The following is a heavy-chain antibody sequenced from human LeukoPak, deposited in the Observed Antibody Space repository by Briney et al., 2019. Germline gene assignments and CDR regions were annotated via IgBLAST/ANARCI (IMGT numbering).Heavy chain of an antibody. CDR1: GFTFRNYG. V-gene: IGHV3-30*18. Sequence: GGSLRLSCAASGFTFRNYGMQWVRQAPGKGLEWVAVISHDGSTTFYAGSVKGRFTISRDNSKNTLNLQMYSLTPEDTAVYYCAKEPTPYSSGWYFQHWGQGTLVTVSS. D-gene: IGHD6-25*01. CDR2: ISHDGSTT. J-gene: IGHJ1*01. CDR3: AKEPTPYSSGWYFQH.